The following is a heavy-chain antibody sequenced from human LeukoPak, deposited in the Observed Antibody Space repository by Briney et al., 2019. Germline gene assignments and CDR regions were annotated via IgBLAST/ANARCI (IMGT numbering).Heavy chain of an antibody. CDR3: ARHGVTGSSASPNDY. CDR2: IYPGDSDT. V-gene: IGHV5-51*01. Sequence: GQSLNISCKGSGYSFTSYWIAWVRQMPGKGLELMGIIYPGDSDTRYSPSFQGQVTISADKSISTAYLQWSSLKASDTAMYFCARHGVTGSSASPNDYWGQGTLVTVSS. J-gene: IGHJ4*02. D-gene: IGHD6-6*01. CDR1: GYSFTSYW.